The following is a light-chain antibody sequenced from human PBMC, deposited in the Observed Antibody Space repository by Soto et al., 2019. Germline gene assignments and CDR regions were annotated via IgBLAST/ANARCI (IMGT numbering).Light chain of an antibody. CDR3: QKYNIAPWT. J-gene: IGKJ1*01. CDR1: QNIRTF. V-gene: IGKV1-27*01. Sequence: DLQMTQFPSSLSASVGDRVTITCRASQNIRTFLAWYQQRPGKVPKLLIYAAYTLQSGVPSRFSGSGSGTDFTLIISSLQPEDVATDYCQKYNIAPWTFGHGTRVEI. CDR2: AAY.